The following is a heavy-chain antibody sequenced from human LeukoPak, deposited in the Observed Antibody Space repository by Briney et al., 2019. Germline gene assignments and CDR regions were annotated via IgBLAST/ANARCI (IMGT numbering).Heavy chain of an antibody. CDR1: GFTFSSYA. V-gene: IGHV3-30-3*01. Sequence: GGSLRLSCAASGFTFSSYAMHWVRQAPGKGLEWVAVISYDGSNKYYADSVKGRFTNSRDNSKNTLYLQMNSLRAEDTAVYYCARYVFPDYWGQGTLVTVSS. CDR2: ISYDGSNK. J-gene: IGHJ4*02. CDR3: ARYVFPDY. D-gene: IGHD2-21*01.